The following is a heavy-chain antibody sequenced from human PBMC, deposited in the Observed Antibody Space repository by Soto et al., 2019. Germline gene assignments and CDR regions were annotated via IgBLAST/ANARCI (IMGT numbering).Heavy chain of an antibody. D-gene: IGHD2-2*01. V-gene: IGHV3-23*01. Sequence: GRSLRLSYSASWFTFSSYAMRWVRQAPGKGLEWVSAISGSGGSTYYADYVKGRFTISRDNSKNTLYLQMNSLRAEDTATYYYAHIGSSADCRPWGQGILVTVSS. CDR1: WFTFSSYA. J-gene: IGHJ5*02. CDR3: AHIGSSADCRP. CDR2: ISGSGGST.